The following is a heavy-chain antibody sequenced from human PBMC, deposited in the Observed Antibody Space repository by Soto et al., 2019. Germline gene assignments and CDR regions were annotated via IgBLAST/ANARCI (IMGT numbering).Heavy chain of an antibody. V-gene: IGHV4-30-4*01. J-gene: IGHJ4*02. CDR3: ARFAKEENPKVGSWYYFDY. CDR2: IYYSGRT. D-gene: IGHD6-13*01. Sequence: SETLSLTCTVSGGSISSGDYYWSWIRQPPGKGLEWIGYIYYSGRTYYNPSLKSRVTISVDTSRNQFSLKLSSVTAADTAVYYCARFAKEENPKVGSWYYFDYWGQGTRVTVS. CDR1: GGSISSGDYY.